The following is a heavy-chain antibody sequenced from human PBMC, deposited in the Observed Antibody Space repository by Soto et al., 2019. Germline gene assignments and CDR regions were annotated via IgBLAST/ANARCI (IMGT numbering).Heavy chain of an antibody. D-gene: IGHD2-2*01. CDR1: GFTFSSYA. CDR2: ISYDGSNK. Sequence: QVQLVESGGGVVQPGRSLRLSCAASGFTFSSYAMHWVRQAPGKGLEWVAVISYDGSNKYYADSVKGRFTISRDNSKNTLYLQMNSLRPEDTAVYYCERGVVPAAFHYYGMDVWGQGTTVTVSS. CDR3: ERGVVPAAFHYYGMDV. J-gene: IGHJ6*02. V-gene: IGHV3-30-3*01.